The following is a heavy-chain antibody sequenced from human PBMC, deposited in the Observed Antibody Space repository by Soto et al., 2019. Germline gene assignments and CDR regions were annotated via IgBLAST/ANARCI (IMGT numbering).Heavy chain of an antibody. Sequence: QVQLVQSVAEVKKPGSSVKVSCKASGGTFSSYAISWVRQAPGQGLEWMGGIIPIFGTANYAQKFQGRVTITADESTRTGYMELSSLRSEDTAVYYCARGGTGRNYYYGMDVWGQGTTVTVSS. J-gene: IGHJ6*02. CDR3: ARGGTGRNYYYGMDV. D-gene: IGHD1-1*01. V-gene: IGHV1-69*01. CDR1: GGTFSSYA. CDR2: IIPIFGTA.